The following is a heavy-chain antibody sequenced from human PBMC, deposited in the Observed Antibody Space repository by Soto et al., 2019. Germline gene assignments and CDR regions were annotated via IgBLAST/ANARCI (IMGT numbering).Heavy chain of an antibody. V-gene: IGHV3-48*02. CDR2: ISSSSSTI. Sequence: GGSLRLSCAASGFTFTSYSMNWVRQAPGKGLEVVSYISSSSSTIYYADSVKGRFTISRDNAKNSLYLQMNSLRDEDTAVYYCARVHIRGITIFGVVISDYYYGMDVWGQGTTVTVSS. CDR3: ARVHIRGITIFGVVISDYYYGMDV. D-gene: IGHD3-3*01. J-gene: IGHJ6*02. CDR1: GFTFTSYS.